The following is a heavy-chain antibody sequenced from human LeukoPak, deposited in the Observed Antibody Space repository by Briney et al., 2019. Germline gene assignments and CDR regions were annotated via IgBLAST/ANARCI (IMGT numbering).Heavy chain of an antibody. Sequence: ASETLSLTCTVSGGSISGSSYYWGWIRQPPGKGLEWIGSIYYSGSTYYNPSLKSRVTISVDTSKNQFSLKLSSVTAADTAVYYCARYYPYSSSWAFDPWGQGTLVTVSS. CDR3: ARYYPYSSSWAFDP. CDR2: IYYSGST. D-gene: IGHD6-13*01. V-gene: IGHV4-39*07. J-gene: IGHJ5*02. CDR1: GGSISGSSYY.